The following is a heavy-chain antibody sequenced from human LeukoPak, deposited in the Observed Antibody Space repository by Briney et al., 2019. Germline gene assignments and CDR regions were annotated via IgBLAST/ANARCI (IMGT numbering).Heavy chain of an antibody. CDR3: ARHGGYCSSTSCYAGDSDAFDP. V-gene: IGHV5-51*01. J-gene: IGHJ5*02. CDR2: IYPGDSDT. Sequence: GESLKISCKGSGYSFTSYWIGWVRQMPGKGLEWMGIIYPGDSDTRYSPSFQGQVTISADKSISTAYLQWSSLKASDTAMYYCARHGGYCSSTSCYAGDSDAFDPWGQGTRVTVSS. D-gene: IGHD2-2*01. CDR1: GYSFTSYW.